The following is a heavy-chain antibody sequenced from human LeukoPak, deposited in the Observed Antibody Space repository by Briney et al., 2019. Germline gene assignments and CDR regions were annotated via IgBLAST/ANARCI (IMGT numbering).Heavy chain of an antibody. CDR2: ISSNGGST. D-gene: IGHD6-13*01. CDR3: ARGPRGSSWPYYAFDI. CDR1: GFTLSTYA. J-gene: IGHJ3*02. Sequence: GGSLRLSCAASGFTLSTYAMHWVRQAPGKGLEYVSAISSNGGSTYYANSVKGRFTISRDNSKNTVYLQMGSLRAEDMAVYYCARGPRGSSWPYYAFDIWGQGTMVTVSS. V-gene: IGHV3-64*01.